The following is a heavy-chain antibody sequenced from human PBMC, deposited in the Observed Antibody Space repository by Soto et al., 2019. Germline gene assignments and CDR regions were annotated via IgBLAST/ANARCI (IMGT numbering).Heavy chain of an antibody. D-gene: IGHD4-17*01. CDR3: ARHDYGGFGL. CDR2: IYYSGST. V-gene: IGHV4-39*01. J-gene: IGHJ4*02. Sequence: PSETLSLTCTVSGGSISRSSYYWGWIRQPPGKGLEWIGSIYYSGSTYYNPSLKSRVTISVDTSKNQFSLKLSSLTAADTAVYYCARHDYGGFGLWGQGTLVTVSS. CDR1: GGSISRSSYY.